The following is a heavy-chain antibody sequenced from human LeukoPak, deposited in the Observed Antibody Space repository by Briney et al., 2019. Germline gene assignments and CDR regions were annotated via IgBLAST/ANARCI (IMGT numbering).Heavy chain of an antibody. CDR2: IIPILGIA. V-gene: IGHV1-69*04. CDR1: GGTFSSYA. D-gene: IGHD1-26*01. CDR3: AMGSPDESLDY. Sequence: GASVKVSCKASGGTFSSYAISWVRQAPGQRLEWMGRIIPILGIANYAQKFQGRVTITADKSTSTAYMELSSLRSEDTAVYYCAMGSPDESLDYWGQGILVTVSS. J-gene: IGHJ4*02.